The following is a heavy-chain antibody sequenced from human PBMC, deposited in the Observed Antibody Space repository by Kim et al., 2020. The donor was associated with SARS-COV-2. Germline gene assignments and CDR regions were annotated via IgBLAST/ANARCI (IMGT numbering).Heavy chain of an antibody. CDR3: ARGPGGADVYSYGPQGYYFDY. J-gene: IGHJ4*02. CDR1: GFTVSSNY. V-gene: IGHV3-53*01. Sequence: GGSLRLSCAVSGFTVSSNYMSWVRQAPGKGLEWVSVIYSGGSTYYADSVKGRFTISRDNSKNKLYLQMNSLRAEDTAVYYCARGPGGADVYSYGPQGYYFDYWGQGTLVTVSS. D-gene: IGHD5-18*01. CDR2: IYSGGST.